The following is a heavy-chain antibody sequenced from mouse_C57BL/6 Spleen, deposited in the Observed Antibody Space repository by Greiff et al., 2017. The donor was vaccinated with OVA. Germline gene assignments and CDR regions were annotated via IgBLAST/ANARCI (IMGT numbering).Heavy chain of an antibody. CDR2: INPNYGTT. D-gene: IGHD1-1*01. J-gene: IGHJ3*01. CDR3: ARPDYYGSSPPFAY. CDR1: GYSFTDYN. V-gene: IGHV1-39*01. Sequence: EVQLQESGPELVKPGASVKISCKASGYSFTDYNMNWVKQSNGQSLEWIGVINPNYGTTSYNQKFKGKATLTVDQSSSTAYMQLNSLTSEDSAVYYYARPDYYGSSPPFAYWGQGTLVTVSA.